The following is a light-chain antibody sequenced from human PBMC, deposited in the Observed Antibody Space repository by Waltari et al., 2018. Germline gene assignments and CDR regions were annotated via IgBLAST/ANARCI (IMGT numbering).Light chain of an antibody. V-gene: IGLV3-21*02. J-gene: IGLJ2*01. CDR3: QVWDRSSDVV. Sequence: SYVLTQPPSVSVAPGQTARITCGGNNIGDKTVHWYQQRPGQAPVLVVFVDGDGPGAGLAPCSVVFDDRDRPAGIPERFSGSNSGNTATLTISRVEAGDEADYYCQVWDRSSDVVFGGGTKLTVL. CDR1: NIGDKT. CDR2: DDR.